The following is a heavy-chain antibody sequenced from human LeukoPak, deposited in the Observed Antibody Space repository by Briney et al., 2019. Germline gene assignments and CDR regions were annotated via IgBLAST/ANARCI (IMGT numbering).Heavy chain of an antibody. V-gene: IGHV4-38-2*02. CDR2: IYHSGST. J-gene: IGHJ4*02. Sequence: PSETLSLTCTVSGYSISSGNYWDWIRQPPGKGLEWIGSIYHSGSTYYNPSLKSRFTISVDTSKNQFSLKLSSVTAADTAVYYCAIFPVGIAAAGTLYWGQGTLVTVSS. D-gene: IGHD6-13*01. CDR3: AIFPVGIAAAGTLY. CDR1: GYSISSGNY.